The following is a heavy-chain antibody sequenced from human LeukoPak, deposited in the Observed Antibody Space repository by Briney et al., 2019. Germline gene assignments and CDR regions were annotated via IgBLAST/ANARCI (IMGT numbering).Heavy chain of an antibody. CDR3: ARVSTTDIVATIVDH. CDR1: GGSISSGDYY. J-gene: IGHJ4*02. Sequence: SETLSLTCTVSGGSISSGDYYWSWIRQPPGKGLEWIGYIYYSGSTYYNPSLKSRVTISVDTSKNQFSLKLSSVTAADTAVYYCARVSTTDIVATIVDHWGQGTLVTVSS. D-gene: IGHD5-12*01. CDR2: IYYSGST. V-gene: IGHV4-30-4*01.